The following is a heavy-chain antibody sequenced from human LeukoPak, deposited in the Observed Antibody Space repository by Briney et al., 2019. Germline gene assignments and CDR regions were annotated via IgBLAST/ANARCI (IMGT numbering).Heavy chain of an antibody. CDR3: AKEGTPHVSTWYDL. V-gene: IGHV3-30*18. J-gene: IGHJ5*02. Sequence: GGSLRLSCAASGFTFSTYSMNWVRQAPGKGLEWVAVISYEGGTQHYADSVKGRFIISRDNPRNTLYLQMNILRTEDTAVYYCAKEGTPHVSTWYDLWGQGTQVIVSS. CDR2: ISYEGGTQ. D-gene: IGHD3-10*01. CDR1: GFTFSTYS.